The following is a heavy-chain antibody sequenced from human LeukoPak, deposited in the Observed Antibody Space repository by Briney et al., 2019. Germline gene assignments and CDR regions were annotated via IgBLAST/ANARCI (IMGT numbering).Heavy chain of an antibody. CDR2: IYPGDSES. CDR3: ANTRYDTGYYFIDY. Sequence: GESLKISCKGSGYTFTSYWIGWARQMPGKGLEWMGIIYPGDSESKYSPSFQGQVTISADKSISTAYLQWSSLKASDTAIYYCANTRYDTGYYFIDYWGQGTLVTVSS. J-gene: IGHJ4*02. D-gene: IGHD5-12*01. V-gene: IGHV5-51*01. CDR1: GYTFTSYW.